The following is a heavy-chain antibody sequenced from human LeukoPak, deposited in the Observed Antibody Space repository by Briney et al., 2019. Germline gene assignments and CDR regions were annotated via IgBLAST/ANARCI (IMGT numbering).Heavy chain of an antibody. D-gene: IGHD5-18*01. CDR1: GYTFTSYG. J-gene: IGHJ4*02. Sequence: ASVKVSCKASGYTFTSYGINWVRQASGQGLEWMGWISAYNGNTNYAQKSQGRVTMTTGTSTSTAYMELRSLRSDDTAVYYCAFRGYTYMPFDYWGQRTLVTVSS. CDR2: ISAYNGNT. V-gene: IGHV1-18*01. CDR3: AFRGYTYMPFDY.